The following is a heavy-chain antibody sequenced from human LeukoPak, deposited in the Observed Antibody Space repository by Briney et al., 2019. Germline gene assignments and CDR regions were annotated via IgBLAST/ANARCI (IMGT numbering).Heavy chain of an antibody. J-gene: IGHJ4*02. CDR2: IYSGGST. D-gene: IGHD3-22*01. V-gene: IGHV3-66*01. Sequence: GGSLRLSCAASGFTVSSNYMSWVRQAPGKGLDWVSVIYSGGSTYYADSVKGRFTISRDNSKNTFYLQMNSLRVEDTAVYYCARNYDSSGYYWFDYWGQGTLVTVSS. CDR3: ARNYDSSGYYWFDY. CDR1: GFTVSSNY.